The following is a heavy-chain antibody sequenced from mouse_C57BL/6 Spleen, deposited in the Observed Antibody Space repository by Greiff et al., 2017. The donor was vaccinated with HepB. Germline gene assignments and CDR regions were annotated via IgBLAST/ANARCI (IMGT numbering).Heavy chain of an antibody. D-gene: IGHD2-4*01. CDR1: GYSITSGYY. J-gene: IGHJ1*03. Sequence: VQLKESGPGLVKPSQSLSLTCSVTGYSITSGYYWNWIRQFPGNKLEWMGYISYDGSNKYNPSLKNRISITRDTSKNQFFLKLNSVTTEDTATYYCARGRLHWYFDVWGTGTTVTVSS. V-gene: IGHV3-6*01. CDR3: ARGRLHWYFDV. CDR2: ISYDGSN.